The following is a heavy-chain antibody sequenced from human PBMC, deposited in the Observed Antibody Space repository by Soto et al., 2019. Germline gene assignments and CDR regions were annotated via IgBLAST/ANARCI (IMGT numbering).Heavy chain of an antibody. CDR3: ARGNWNPGALGDFDI. Sequence: SETLSLTCTVSGGSISSCGYYWSWIRQHPGKGLEWIGYIYYSGSTYYNPSLKSRVTISVDTSKNQFSLKLSSVTAADTAVYYCARGNWNPGALGDFDIWGQGTMVTVSS. D-gene: IGHD1-1*01. V-gene: IGHV4-31*03. CDR2: IYYSGST. CDR1: GGSISSCGYY. J-gene: IGHJ3*02.